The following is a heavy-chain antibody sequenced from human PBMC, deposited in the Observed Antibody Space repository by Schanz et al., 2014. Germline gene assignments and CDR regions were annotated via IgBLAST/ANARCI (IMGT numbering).Heavy chain of an antibody. CDR1: GLIFSTYT. J-gene: IGHJ6*02. D-gene: IGHD6-13*01. CDR3: ARDRQQLVGRIGYYYGMDV. CDR2: ISFSGNTI. Sequence: EVHLLESGGGLVRPGGSLRLSCTTSGLIFSTYTLNWVRQAPGKGLEWISYISFSGNTIYYADSVKGRFTISRDNSKNTLYLQMNSLRAEDTAVYYCARDRQQLVGRIGYYYGMDVWGQGTTVTVSS. V-gene: IGHV3-48*01.